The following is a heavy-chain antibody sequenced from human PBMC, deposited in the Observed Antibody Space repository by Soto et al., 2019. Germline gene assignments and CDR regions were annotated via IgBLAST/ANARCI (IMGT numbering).Heavy chain of an antibody. CDR2: ISYDGSNK. CDR3: AKYELGDDFDF. Sequence: QVQLVESGGGVVQPGRSLRLSCAASGFTFSSYGMHWVRQAPGKGLEWVAVISYDGSNKYYADSVKGRFTISRDNSKNTRYLKMNSLRAEDTAVYYCAKYELGDDFDFWGQGTMVTVSS. D-gene: IGHD1-7*01. J-gene: IGHJ3*01. V-gene: IGHV3-30*18. CDR1: GFTFSSYG.